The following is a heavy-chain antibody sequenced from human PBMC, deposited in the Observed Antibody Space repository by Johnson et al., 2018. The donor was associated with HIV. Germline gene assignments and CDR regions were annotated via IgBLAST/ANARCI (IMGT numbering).Heavy chain of an antibody. J-gene: IGHJ3*02. V-gene: IGHV3-74*01. CDR3: AKRPIMIAFGEINGFDI. CDR1: GFTFSNYW. CDR2: IKTDGSST. D-gene: IGHD3-16*01. Sequence: VKLVESGGGLVQPGGSLRLSCAASGFTFSNYWMEWVRQAPGKGLVWVSRIKTDGSSTSYADSVKGRFTISRDNSKNTLYLQMNSLRAEDTAIYYCAKRPIMIAFGEINGFDIWGQGTTVTVSS.